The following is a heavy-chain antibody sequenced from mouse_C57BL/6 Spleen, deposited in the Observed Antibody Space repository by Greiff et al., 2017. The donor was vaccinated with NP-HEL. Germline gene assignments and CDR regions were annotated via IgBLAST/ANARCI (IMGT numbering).Heavy chain of an antibody. Sequence: QVQLQQSGAELVKPGASVKMSCKASGYTFTSYWITWVKQRPGQGLEWIGDIYPGSGSTNYNEKFKSKATLTVDTSSSTAYMQLSSLTSEDSAVYYCARGFITTVNFDYWGQGTTLTVSS. V-gene: IGHV1-55*01. CDR2: IYPGSGST. CDR1: GYTFTSYW. CDR3: ARGFITTVNFDY. J-gene: IGHJ2*01. D-gene: IGHD1-1*01.